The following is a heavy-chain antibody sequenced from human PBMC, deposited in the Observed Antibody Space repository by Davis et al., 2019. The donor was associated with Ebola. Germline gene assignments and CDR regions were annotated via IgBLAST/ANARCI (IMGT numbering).Heavy chain of an antibody. Sequence: GESLKIPCAASGFTFSNAWMNWVRQAPGKGLEWVVRIKSKTDGGTTDYAAPVKGRFTISRDDSKNTLYLQMNSLKTEDTAVYYCTTDRRRFLRSMDVWGQGTTVTVSS. CDR1: GFTFSNAW. CDR2: IKSKTDGGTT. V-gene: IGHV3-15*07. CDR3: TTDRRRFLRSMDV. J-gene: IGHJ6*02. D-gene: IGHD3-3*01.